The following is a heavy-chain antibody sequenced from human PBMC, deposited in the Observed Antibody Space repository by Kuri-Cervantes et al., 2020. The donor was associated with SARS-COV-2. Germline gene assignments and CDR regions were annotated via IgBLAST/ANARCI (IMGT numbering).Heavy chain of an antibody. D-gene: IGHD2-2*01. CDR1: GFTFSDYY. CDR3: ARVGVYCSSTSCYPNWFDP. Sequence: ESLKISCAASGFTFSDYYMSWIRQPPGKGLEWIGSIYHSGSTYYNPSLKSRVTISVDTSKNQFSLKLSSVTAADTAVYYCARVGVYCSSTSCYPNWFDPWGQGTLVTVSS. V-gene: IGHV4-38-2*01. J-gene: IGHJ5*02. CDR2: IYHSGST.